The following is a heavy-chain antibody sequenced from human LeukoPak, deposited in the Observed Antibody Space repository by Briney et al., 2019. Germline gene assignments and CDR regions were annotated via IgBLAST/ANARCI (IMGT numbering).Heavy chain of an antibody. CDR1: GFTFSNYD. D-gene: IGHD1-7*01. CDR2: ISYDGSNK. J-gene: IGHJ4*02. V-gene: IGHV3-30*18. CDR3: AKDREGTTFDN. Sequence: QPGRSLRLSCAASGFTFSNYDMHWVRQAPGKGPEWVAVISYDGSNKYYADSVKGRFTISRDNSKNTVYLQMNSLRAEDTAVYYCAKDREGTTFDNWGQGTLVTVSS.